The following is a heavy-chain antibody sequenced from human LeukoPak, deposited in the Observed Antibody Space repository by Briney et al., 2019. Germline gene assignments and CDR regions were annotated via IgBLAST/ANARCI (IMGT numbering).Heavy chain of an antibody. CDR3: ARPIDIAAAGPNSWFDP. J-gene: IGHJ5*02. CDR2: ISPNSGGT. Sequence: GASVKVSCKASGYTFTGYYMHWVRQAPGQGLEWMGWISPNSGGTNYAQKFQGRVTMTRDTSISTAYMELSRLRSDDTAVYYCARPIDIAAAGPNSWFDPWGQGTLVTVSS. V-gene: IGHV1-2*02. D-gene: IGHD6-13*01. CDR1: GYTFTGYY.